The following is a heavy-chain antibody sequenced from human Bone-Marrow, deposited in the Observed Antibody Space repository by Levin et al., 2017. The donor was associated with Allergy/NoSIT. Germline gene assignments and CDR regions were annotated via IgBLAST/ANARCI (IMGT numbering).Heavy chain of an antibody. V-gene: IGHV3-72*01. Sequence: GGSLRLSCAASGFTFSDHYMDWVRQAPGKGLQWVGRIRNKANRHTTEYAASVQGRLSISRDDQKKSLYFEMKRLKPEDAAVYYCVREGAAAGDFDYWGQGVLVTVSS. D-gene: IGHD6-13*01. CDR3: VREGAAAGDFDY. CDR1: GFTFSDHY. J-gene: IGHJ4*02. CDR2: IRNKANRHTT.